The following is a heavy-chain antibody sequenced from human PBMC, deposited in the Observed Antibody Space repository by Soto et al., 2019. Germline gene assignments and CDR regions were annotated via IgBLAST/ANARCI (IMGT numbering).Heavy chain of an antibody. V-gene: IGHV6-1*01. CDR2: TYYRSKWYN. D-gene: IGHD1-26*01. J-gene: IGHJ4*02. CDR1: VYSVSSNSAA. CDR3: ARDGSFSSGSYLGFFDY. Sequence: PSQTLSLTCAISVYSVSSNSAAWNWIMQSPSRGLEWLGRTYYRSKWYNDYAVSVKSRIIINPDTSKNQFSLQLNSVTPEDTAVYYCARDGSFSSGSYLGFFDYWGQGTLVNVS.